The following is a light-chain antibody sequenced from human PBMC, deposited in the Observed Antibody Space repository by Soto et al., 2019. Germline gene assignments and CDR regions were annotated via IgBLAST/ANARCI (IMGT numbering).Light chain of an antibody. V-gene: IGKV1-9*01. CDR2: VAS. CDR1: QDIGSH. CDR3: QQFGNPLT. Sequence: IQLTQSPSFLSASVGDTVTITCRASQDIGSHLAWYQQKPGTVPNLLIYVASTLQSEVSSRFSGSGSGTEFALTNNSLQPEDFATYYCQQFGNPLTFGGGTEVEIK. J-gene: IGKJ4*01.